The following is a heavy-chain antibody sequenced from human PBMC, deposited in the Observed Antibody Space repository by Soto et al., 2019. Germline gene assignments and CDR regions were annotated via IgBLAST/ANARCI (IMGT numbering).Heavy chain of an antibody. CDR3: ARDSSGRHDY. Sequence: SETLSLTCIVSGGSVRSGSYYWTWIRQPPGKGLEWIGYIYQSGTTNYNASLKSRVTISIDTSKNQFFLKLNSVTAADTAVYYCARDSSGRHDYWGQGTLVTVSS. D-gene: IGHD3-22*01. CDR1: GGSVRSGSYY. V-gene: IGHV4-61*01. J-gene: IGHJ4*02. CDR2: IYQSGTT.